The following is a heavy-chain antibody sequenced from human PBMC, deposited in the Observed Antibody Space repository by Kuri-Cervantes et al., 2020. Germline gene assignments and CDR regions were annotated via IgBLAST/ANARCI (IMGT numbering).Heavy chain of an antibody. CDR1: GGSFSGYY. CDR2: INHSGST. Sequence: GSLRLSCAVYGGSFSGYYWSWIRQPPRKGLEWIGEINHSGSTNYNPSLKSRVTISVDKSKNQFSLKLSSVTAADTAVYYCARRGGEWGQGTLVTVSS. D-gene: IGHD2-21*01. J-gene: IGHJ4*02. V-gene: IGHV4-34*01. CDR3: ARRGGE.